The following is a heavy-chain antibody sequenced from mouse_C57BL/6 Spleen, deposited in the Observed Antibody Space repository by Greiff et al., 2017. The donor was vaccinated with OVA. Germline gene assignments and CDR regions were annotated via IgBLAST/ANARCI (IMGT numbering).Heavy chain of an antibody. CDR3: ARGGWYFDD. J-gene: IGHJ1*03. Sequence: EVNLVESGPGMVKPSPSLSLTCTVTGYSITSGYDRHWNRHFPANNLECMRYIPYSGSTNYNASLKSRISITHDTSDNHFFLKLNSVTTEDAATYYCARGGWYFDDWGTGTTVTVSS. V-gene: IGHV3-1*01. CDR1: GYSITSGYD. CDR2: IPYSGST.